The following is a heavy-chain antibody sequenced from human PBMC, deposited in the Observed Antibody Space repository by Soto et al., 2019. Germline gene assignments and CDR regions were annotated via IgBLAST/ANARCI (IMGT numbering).Heavy chain of an antibody. CDR2: IYSGGST. CDR3: ARRADYGDFEGYFDY. J-gene: IGHJ4*02. D-gene: IGHD4-17*01. CDR1: GFTVSSNY. Sequence: EVQLVETGGGLIQPGGSLRLSCAASGFTVSSNYMSWVRQAPGKGLEWVSVIYSGGSTYYADSVKGRFTISRDNSKNTLYLQINSLRAEDTAVYYCARRADYGDFEGYFDYWGQGNLVTVSS. V-gene: IGHV3-53*02.